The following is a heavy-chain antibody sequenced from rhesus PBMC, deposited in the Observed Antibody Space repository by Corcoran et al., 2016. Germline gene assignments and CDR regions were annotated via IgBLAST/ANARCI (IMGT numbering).Heavy chain of an antibody. CDR1: GGSLSGGYG. CDR3: ARGSRGGWYFDL. CDR2: MNGSGSST. D-gene: IGHD5-42*01. V-gene: IGHV4-127*01. J-gene: IGHJ2*01. Sequence: QLQLQESGPGLVKPSETLSLTCAFSGGSLSGGYGWSWIRPPPRQGLEWIGNMNGSGSSTNYNPVLKRRVTLSVDTSKNQFSLKLSSVTAADTAVYYCARGSRGGWYFDLWGPGTPITISS.